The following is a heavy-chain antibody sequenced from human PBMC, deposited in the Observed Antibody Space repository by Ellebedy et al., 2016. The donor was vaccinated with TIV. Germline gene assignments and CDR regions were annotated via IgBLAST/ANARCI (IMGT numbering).Heavy chain of an antibody. CDR2: ISWNSRDI. CDR3: AKGMGDYMDV. Sequence: SLKISXAASGFTFDDYAMHWVRQVPGQGLEWVAHISWNSRDIGYADSVKGRFTISRDNAKHSLYLQMSGLRSEDTALYYCAKGMGDYMDVWGKGTTVTVAS. V-gene: IGHV3-9*01. J-gene: IGHJ6*03. D-gene: IGHD3-16*01. CDR1: GFTFDDYA.